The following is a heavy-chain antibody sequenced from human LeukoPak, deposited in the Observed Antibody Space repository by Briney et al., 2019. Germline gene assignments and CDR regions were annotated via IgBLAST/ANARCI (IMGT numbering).Heavy chain of an antibody. Sequence: PGGSLRLSCVASGFTFSSYAMNWVRQAPGKGLEWVSGISDSGGSIYYADSVKGRFTISRDNSKNTLYLQMNNVRAEDTAVYYCTRGLDGRTSCPDYWGQGTLVTVSS. D-gene: IGHD2-2*01. CDR2: ISDSGGSI. CDR3: TRGLDGRTSCPDY. CDR1: GFTFSSYA. J-gene: IGHJ4*02. V-gene: IGHV3-23*01.